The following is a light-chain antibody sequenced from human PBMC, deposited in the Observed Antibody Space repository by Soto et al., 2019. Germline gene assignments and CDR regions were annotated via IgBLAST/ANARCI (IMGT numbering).Light chain of an antibody. V-gene: IGKV3-11*01. CDR3: QQRSSWPRA. CDR2: DAS. J-gene: IGKJ4*01. Sequence: EIVLTQSPDTLSLSLGERATLSCRASHNINTYLVWYQQKPGQAPRLLICDASKRATGIPDRFSGSGSGTDFTLTITSLAPEDFALYYCQQRSSWPRAFGGGTKVDIK. CDR1: HNINTY.